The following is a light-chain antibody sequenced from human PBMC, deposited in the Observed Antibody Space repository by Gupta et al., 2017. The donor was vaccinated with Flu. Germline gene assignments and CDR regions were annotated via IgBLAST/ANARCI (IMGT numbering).Light chain of an antibody. CDR1: SGSIASDY. J-gene: IGLJ2*01. V-gene: IGLV6-57*01. CDR3: QSYDSSSVI. CDR2: ENN. Sequence: FMLTQPHSVSESLGTPVTISCTRTSGSIASDYVLWYQQPPGSSPVILVYENNHTPSGVPDRFSASTDSSANSSSLTISGLRTEDDADYYCQSYDSSSVIFGGGTKLTVL.